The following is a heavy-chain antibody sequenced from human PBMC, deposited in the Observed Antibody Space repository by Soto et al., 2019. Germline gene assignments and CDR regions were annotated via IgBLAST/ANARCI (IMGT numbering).Heavy chain of an antibody. CDR3: ARGGYDQLTTYYYYYGMEV. V-gene: IGHV4-31*03. CDR2: IYYSGST. D-gene: IGHD2-2*01. CDR1: VVSISSGGYY. J-gene: IGHJ6*01. Sequence: SETLSLTCTFSVVSISSGGYYCSWIHQHPWKGLEWIGYIYYSGSTYYNPSLKSRVTISVDTSKNQFSLKLSSVTAADTAVYYCARGGYDQLTTYYYYYGMEVWGQGTTVTVSS.